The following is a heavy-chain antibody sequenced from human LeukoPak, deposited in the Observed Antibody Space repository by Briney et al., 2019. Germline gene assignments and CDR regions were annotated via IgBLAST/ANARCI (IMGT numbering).Heavy chain of an antibody. Sequence: SGGSLRLSCAASGFTFSDYYMSWIRQAPGKGLEWVSYISSSGSTIYYADSVKGRFTISRDNAKNSLYLQMNGLRAEDTAVYYCARGDYYDSSGYYPFDYWGQGTLVTVSS. CDR3: ARGDYYDSSGYYPFDY. J-gene: IGHJ4*02. D-gene: IGHD3-22*01. CDR1: GFTFSDYY. CDR2: ISSSGSTI. V-gene: IGHV3-11*01.